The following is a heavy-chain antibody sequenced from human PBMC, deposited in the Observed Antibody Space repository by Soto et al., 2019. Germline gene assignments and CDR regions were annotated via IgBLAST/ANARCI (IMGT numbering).Heavy chain of an antibody. V-gene: IGHV3-7*01. Sequence: EVQLVESGGGLVQPGGSLRLSCAASGFTFSSYWMSWVRQAPGKGLEWVANIKQDGSEKYYVDSVKGRFTISRDNAKNSLYLKMNSLRAEDTVVYYCAREGKQRWLSRKDRPRHYYYGMDVWGQGTTVTVSS. CDR3: AREGKQRWLSRKDRPRHYYYGMDV. CDR2: IKQDGSEK. J-gene: IGHJ6*02. D-gene: IGHD6-19*01. CDR1: GFTFSSYW.